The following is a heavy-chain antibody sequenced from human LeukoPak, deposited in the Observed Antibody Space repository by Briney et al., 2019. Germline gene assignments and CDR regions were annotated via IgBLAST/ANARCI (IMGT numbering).Heavy chain of an antibody. CDR1: GYSISSGYY. Sequence: SETLSLXCAVSGYSISSGYYWGWIRQPPGKGLEWIGSIYHSGSTYYNPSLKSRVTISVDTSKNQFSLKLSSVTAADTAVYYCARLDCSSTSCYSGYWGQRTLVTVSS. V-gene: IGHV4-38-2*01. J-gene: IGHJ4*02. CDR3: ARLDCSSTSCYSGY. CDR2: IYHSGST. D-gene: IGHD2-2*02.